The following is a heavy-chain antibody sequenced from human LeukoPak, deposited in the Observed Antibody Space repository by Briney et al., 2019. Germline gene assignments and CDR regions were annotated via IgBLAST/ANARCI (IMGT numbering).Heavy chain of an antibody. CDR3: ARERQQLPGFDY. J-gene: IGHJ4*02. CDR1: GGIFSSYA. Sequence: SVKVSCKASGGIFSSYAISWVRQAPGQGLEWMGGIIPIFGTANYAQKFQGRVTITADGSTTTAYMELSSLRSEDTAVYYCARERQQLPGFDYWGQGTLVTVSS. V-gene: IGHV1-69*13. CDR2: IIPIFGTA. D-gene: IGHD6-13*01.